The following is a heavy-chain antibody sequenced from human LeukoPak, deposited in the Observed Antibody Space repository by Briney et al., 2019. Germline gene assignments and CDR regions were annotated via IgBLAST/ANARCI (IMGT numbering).Heavy chain of an antibody. CDR2: IYTSGST. J-gene: IGHJ5*02. Sequence: SETLSLTCTVSGGSISSYYWSWIRQPPGKGLEWIGYIYTSGSTNYNLSLKSRVTISVDTSKNQFSLKLSSVTAADTAVHYCARLASGYYYWFDPWGQGTLVTVSS. D-gene: IGHD3-22*01. CDR1: GGSISSYY. CDR3: ARLASGYYYWFDP. V-gene: IGHV4-4*09.